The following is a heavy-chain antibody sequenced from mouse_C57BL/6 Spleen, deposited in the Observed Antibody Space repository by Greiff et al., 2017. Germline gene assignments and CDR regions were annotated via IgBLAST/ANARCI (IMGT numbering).Heavy chain of an antibody. V-gene: IGHV1-19*01. CDR1: GYTFTDYY. Sequence: VQLQQSGPVLVKPGASVKMSCKASGYTFTDYYMNWVKQSHGKSLEWIGVINPYNGGTSYNQKFKGKATLTVDKSSSTAYMELNSLTSEDSAVYYCAPYGSSPYWYFDVWGTGTTVTVSS. D-gene: IGHD1-1*01. CDR2: INPYNGGT. J-gene: IGHJ1*03. CDR3: APYGSSPYWYFDV.